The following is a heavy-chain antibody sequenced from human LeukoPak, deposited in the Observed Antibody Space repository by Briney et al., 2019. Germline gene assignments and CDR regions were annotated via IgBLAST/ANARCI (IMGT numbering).Heavy chain of an antibody. V-gene: IGHV1-2*02. CDR2: INPNSGGT. CDR3: GRPLTTWGWYFDL. Sequence: VASVKVSCKASGYTFTGFYIHWVRQAPGQGLEWMGWINPNSGGTNYAQKFQDRVTMTRDTSISTAYMELSSLKSDDTAVYYCGRPLTTWGWYFDLWGRRTLVTVSS. J-gene: IGHJ2*01. CDR1: GYTFTGFY. D-gene: IGHD1-14*01.